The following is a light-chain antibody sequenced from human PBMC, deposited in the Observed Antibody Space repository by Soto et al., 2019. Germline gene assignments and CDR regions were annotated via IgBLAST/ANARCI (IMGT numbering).Light chain of an antibody. Sequence: EIVMTQSPATLSVSPWERATLSCRASESVNSNLAWYQVKPGQAPRVLIYGASTRATGIPARFSGSGSGTDFTLTISSLEPEDFAVYYCQQRSSWPIAFGQGTRLEIK. J-gene: IGKJ5*01. CDR3: QQRSSWPIA. V-gene: IGKV3-11*01. CDR2: GAS. CDR1: ESVNSN.